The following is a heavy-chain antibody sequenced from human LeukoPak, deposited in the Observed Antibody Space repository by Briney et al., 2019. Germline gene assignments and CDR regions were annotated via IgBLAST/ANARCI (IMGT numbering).Heavy chain of an antibody. V-gene: IGHV4-34*01. D-gene: IGHD1-7*01. Sequence: SETLSLTCTVSGGSISSYYWSWIRQPPGKGLEWIGEINHSGSTNYNPPLKSRVTISVDTSKNQFSLKLSSVTAADTAVYYCARDLGGHWNYPLAFWGQGTLVTVSS. CDR2: INHSGST. CDR1: GGSISSYY. CDR3: ARDLGGHWNYPLAF. J-gene: IGHJ4*02.